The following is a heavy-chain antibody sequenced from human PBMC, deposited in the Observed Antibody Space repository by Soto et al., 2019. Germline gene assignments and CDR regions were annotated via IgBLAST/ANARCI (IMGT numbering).Heavy chain of an antibody. CDR2: ISSSSSYI. D-gene: IGHD3-22*01. J-gene: IGHJ6*02. CDR1: VFTFSSYS. Sequence: GGSLRLSGAASVFTFSSYSMNWVREAPGKGLEWVSSISSSSSYIYYADSVKGRFTISRDNAKNSLYLQMNSLRAEDTAVYYCASNYYDSSGYYYVRPPYGMDVWGQGTTVTVSS. V-gene: IGHV3-21*01. CDR3: ASNYYDSSGYYYVRPPYGMDV.